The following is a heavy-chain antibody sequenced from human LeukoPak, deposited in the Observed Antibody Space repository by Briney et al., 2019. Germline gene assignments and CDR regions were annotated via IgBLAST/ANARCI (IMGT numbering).Heavy chain of an antibody. V-gene: IGHV1-2*02. CDR3: ASTARITMVRGVIMNPYYFDY. Sequence: ASVKVSCKASGYTFTGYYMHWVRQAPGQGLEWMGWINPNSGGTNYAQKFQGRVTMTRDTSISTACMELSRLRSDDTAVYYCASTARITMVRGVIMNPYYFDYWGQGTLVTVSS. CDR2: INPNSGGT. D-gene: IGHD3-10*01. CDR1: GYTFTGYY. J-gene: IGHJ4*02.